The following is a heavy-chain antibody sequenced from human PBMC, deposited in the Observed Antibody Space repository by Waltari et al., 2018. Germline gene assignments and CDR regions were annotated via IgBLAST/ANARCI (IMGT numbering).Heavy chain of an antibody. CDR3: ARDLTAVAGHDY. D-gene: IGHD6-13*01. V-gene: IGHV3-11*01. CDR1: GFTFMDHY. Sequence: QVQLVESGGGLVKPGGSLRLSCEVSGFTFMDHYMSWIRQAPGKGLEWVSHISHTGTSIKYADSVRGRFTISRDNAKNSLYLQMNSLRAEDTAVYYCARDLTAVAGHDYWGQGTLVTVSS. J-gene: IGHJ4*02. CDR2: ISHTGTSI.